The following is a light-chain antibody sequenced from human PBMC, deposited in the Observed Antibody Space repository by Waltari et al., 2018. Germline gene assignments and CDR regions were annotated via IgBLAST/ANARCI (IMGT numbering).Light chain of an antibody. J-gene: IGLJ3*02. CDR2: XDS. CDR1: NIGSKX. V-gene: IGLV3-21*03. Sequence: XVXTQPPSVSVAPGKTARITRGGNNIGSKXVPWYQQKPGQAPVLVVYXDSDRPSGIXXRXSXSNSGXTATLTISRVXAGDEAXXXCQVWDSSSDHXVFXGXTKLTVL. CDR3: QVWDSSSDHXV.